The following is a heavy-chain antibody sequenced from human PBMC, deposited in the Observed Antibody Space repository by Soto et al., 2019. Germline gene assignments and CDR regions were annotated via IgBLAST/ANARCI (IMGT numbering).Heavy chain of an antibody. V-gene: IGHV1-2*02. D-gene: IGHD3-22*01. J-gene: IGHJ4*02. CDR2: INPNSGGT. Sequence: ASVKVSCKASGYTFTGYYMHWVRQAPGQGLEWMGWINPNSGGTNYAQKFQGRVTMTRDTSISTAYMELSRLRSDDTAVYYCAREPYYYDSSGSRMGFDYWGQGTLVTVS. CDR3: AREPYYYDSSGSRMGFDY. CDR1: GYTFTGYY.